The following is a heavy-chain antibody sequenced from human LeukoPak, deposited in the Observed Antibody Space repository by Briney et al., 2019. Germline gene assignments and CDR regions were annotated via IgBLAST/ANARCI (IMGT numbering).Heavy chain of an antibody. CDR3: ASGIVGAIHY. J-gene: IGHJ4*02. D-gene: IGHD1-26*01. V-gene: IGHV1-2*02. Sequence: ASVKVSCKASGYTFTGYYMHWVRQAPGQGLEWMGWINPNSGGTNYAQKFQGRVTMTTDTSTSTAYMELRSLRSDDTAVYYCASGIVGAIHYWGQGTLVTVSS. CDR2: INPNSGGT. CDR1: GYTFTGYY.